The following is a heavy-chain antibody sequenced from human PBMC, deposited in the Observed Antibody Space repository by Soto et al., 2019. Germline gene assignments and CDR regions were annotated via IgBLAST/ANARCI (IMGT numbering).Heavy chain of an antibody. J-gene: IGHJ5*02. D-gene: IGHD3-10*01. CDR3: AGSRRDLFASWFDP. Sequence: PSETLSLTCAVSGDSFSSYYWSWFRQPPGKGLEWIGYIYDSGTTFYNPSLKSRVTISVDVPKSQFSLNMSSVSAADTAFYYCAGSRRDLFASWFDPWGQGIQVT. CDR2: IYDSGTT. V-gene: IGHV4-59*01. CDR1: GDSFSSYY.